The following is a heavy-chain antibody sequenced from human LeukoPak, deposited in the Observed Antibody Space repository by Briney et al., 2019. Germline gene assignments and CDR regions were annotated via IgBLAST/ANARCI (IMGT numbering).Heavy chain of an antibody. J-gene: IGHJ4*02. CDR3: SRDTSGYRRASFDY. CDR1: GCTINRYD. CDR2: IYYSGST. V-gene: IGHV4-59*01. D-gene: IGHD5-12*01. Sequence: SETLSLTCTVSGCTINRYDRSWIRQPPGKGLEWIGYIYYSGSTNYNPSLKSRVTISLDTSNNQFSLKLRSVTAADTAVYYCSRDTSGYRRASFDYWGQGTLVTVSS.